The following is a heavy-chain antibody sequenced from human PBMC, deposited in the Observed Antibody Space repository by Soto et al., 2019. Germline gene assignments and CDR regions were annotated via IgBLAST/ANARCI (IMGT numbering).Heavy chain of an antibody. Sequence: GASVKVSCKASGFDFGSFGIQFLRQTRGRGLEWIGWIVVVSGSTNYARQVQGRVAISRDMSSSTAYLDLYDLKSDDTAVYFCSADHPHMAMGWPVWGQGTTVTVSS. V-gene: IGHV1-58*02. CDR3: SADHPHMAMGWPV. CDR1: GFDFGSFG. D-gene: IGHD1-26*01. J-gene: IGHJ6*02. CDR2: IVVVSGST.